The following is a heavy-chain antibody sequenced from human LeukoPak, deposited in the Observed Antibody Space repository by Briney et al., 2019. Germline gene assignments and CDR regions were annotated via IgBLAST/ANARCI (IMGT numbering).Heavy chain of an antibody. J-gene: IGHJ6*03. CDR2: ITSTSTYI. D-gene: IGHD1-26*01. CDR3: ARDPYSGGYGAYYYYYMDL. CDR1: GFTFSSYN. V-gene: IGHV3-21*01. Sequence: GGSLRLSCAASGFTFSSYNMNWVRQAPGKGLEWVSSITSTSTYIYYADSVKGRFTISRDNAKNSLYLQMNGLRVEDTAVYYCARDPYSGGYGAYYYYYMDLWGKGTTVTISS.